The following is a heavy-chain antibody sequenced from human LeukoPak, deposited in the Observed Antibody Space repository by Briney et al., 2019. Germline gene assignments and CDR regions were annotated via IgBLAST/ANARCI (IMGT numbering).Heavy chain of an antibody. D-gene: IGHD6-6*01. J-gene: IGHJ4*02. V-gene: IGHV5-51*01. CDR2: IYPGDSDT. CDR1: GYTFSNYW. CDR3: ARRDREQLENFDY. Sequence: GESLKISCRGSGYTFSNYWIGWVRQKPGKGLEWMGIIYPGDSDTRYSPSFQGQVTISADKSISTAYLQWSSLKASDTAMYYCARRDREQLENFDYWGQGTLVTVSS.